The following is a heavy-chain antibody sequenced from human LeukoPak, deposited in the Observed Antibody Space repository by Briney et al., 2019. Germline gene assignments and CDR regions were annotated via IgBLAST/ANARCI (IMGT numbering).Heavy chain of an antibody. J-gene: IGHJ3*02. CDR3: AKALYFDWYDAFDI. CDR2: ISSSSSTI. V-gene: IGHV3-48*01. D-gene: IGHD3-9*01. CDR1: GFTFSSYS. Sequence: PGGSLRLSCAASGFTFSSYSMNWVRQAPGKGLEWVSYISSSSSTIYYADSVKGRFTISRDNAKNSLYLQMNSLRAEDTALYYCAKALYFDWYDAFDIWGQGTMVTVSS.